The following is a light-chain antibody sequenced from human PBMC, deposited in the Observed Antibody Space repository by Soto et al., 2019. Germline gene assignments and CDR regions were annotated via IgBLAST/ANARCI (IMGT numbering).Light chain of an antibody. CDR3: QHRSSWPRS. V-gene: IGKV3-11*01. J-gene: IGKJ1*01. Sequence: DSVLTQSPATLSLSPGDRATLSCRASQSVGTSLAWYKQQPGQAPRLLIHDAAYRASGIPERFSGSGSGTAFSLSISSLEPDDFAVYYCQHRSSWPRSFGRGTKVEV. CDR1: QSVGTS. CDR2: DAA.